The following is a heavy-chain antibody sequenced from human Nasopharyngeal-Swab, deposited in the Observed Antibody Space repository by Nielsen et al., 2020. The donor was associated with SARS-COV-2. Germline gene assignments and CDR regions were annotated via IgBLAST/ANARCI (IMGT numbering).Heavy chain of an antibody. CDR3: ARIEDCSSTSCYDYFDY. D-gene: IGHD2-2*01. V-gene: IGHV4-34*01. J-gene: IGHJ4*02. CDR2: INHSRST. Sequence: WIRQPPGQGLEWIGEINHSRSTNYNPSLKSRVTISVDTSKNQFSLKLSSVTAADTAVYYCARIEDCSSTSCYDYFDYWGQGTLVTVSS.